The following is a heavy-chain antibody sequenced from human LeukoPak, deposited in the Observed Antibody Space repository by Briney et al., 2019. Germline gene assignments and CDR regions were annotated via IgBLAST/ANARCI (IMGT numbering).Heavy chain of an antibody. D-gene: IGHD6-13*01. J-gene: IGHJ4*02. CDR1: GFTFSSYE. CDR3: AREVAAAGSPFDY. CDR2: ISSSGSTI. Sequence: GGSLRLSCAPSGFTFSSYEMNWVRQAPGKGLEWVSYISSSGSTIHYADSVKGRFTISRDNAKNSLYLQMNSLRAEDTAVYYCAREVAAAGSPFDYWGQGTLVTVSS. V-gene: IGHV3-48*03.